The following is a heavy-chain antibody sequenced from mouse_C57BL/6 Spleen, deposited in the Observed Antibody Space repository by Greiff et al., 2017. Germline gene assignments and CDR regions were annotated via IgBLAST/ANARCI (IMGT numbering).Heavy chain of an antibody. CDR2: INPSNGGT. CDR3: ARLLLRYDYFDY. D-gene: IGHD1-1*01. V-gene: IGHV1-53*01. CDR1: GYTFTSYW. Sequence: VQLQQPGTELVKPGASVKLSCKASGYTFTSYWMHWVKPRPGQGLEWIGNINPSNGGTNYNEKFKSKATLTVDKSSSTAYMQLSSLTSEDSAVYYCARLLLRYDYFDYWGQGTTLTVSS. J-gene: IGHJ2*01.